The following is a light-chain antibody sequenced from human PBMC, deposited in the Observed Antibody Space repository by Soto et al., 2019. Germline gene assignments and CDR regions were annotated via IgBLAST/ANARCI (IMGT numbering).Light chain of an antibody. CDR3: GADHGSGSNFVVV. J-gene: IGLJ2*01. CDR2: VGTGGIVG. CDR1: SGYSNYK. V-gene: IGLV9-49*02. Sequence: QSVLTQPPSASASLGASVTLTCTLSSGYSNYKVDWYQQRPGKGPRFVMRVGTGGIVGSKGDGIPDSFSVLGSGLNRYLTIKNIQEEDESDYHCGADHGSGSNFVVVFGGGTKVTVL.